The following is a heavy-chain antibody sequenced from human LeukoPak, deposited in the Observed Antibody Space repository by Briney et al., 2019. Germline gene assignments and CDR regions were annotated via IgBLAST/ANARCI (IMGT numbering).Heavy chain of an antibody. J-gene: IGHJ4*02. CDR1: GLIFSDFW. D-gene: IGHD5-18*01. V-gene: IGHV3-74*01. CDR3: ATGHSYGYDY. CDR2: VKGDGRTT. Sequence: YPGGSLRLSCAASGLIFSDFWMHWVRQPPGKGLVWVALVKGDGRTTIHADSVKGRFTISRDNAKNTLYLQMNSLRADDSGVYYCATGHSYGYDYWGQGVLVTVSS.